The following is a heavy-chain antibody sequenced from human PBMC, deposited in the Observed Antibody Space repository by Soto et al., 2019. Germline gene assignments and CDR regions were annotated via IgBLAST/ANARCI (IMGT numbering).Heavy chain of an antibody. V-gene: IGHV3-33*01. Sequence: QVQLVESGGGVVQPGRSLRLSCAASGFTFSSYGMHWVRQAPGKGLEWVAVIWHDGSNKYYADSVKGRITISRDNSKNTLYLQMNSLRAEDTAVYYCARESHYCYGMDVSCQGTTVTVSS. CDR2: IWHDGSNK. CDR3: ARESHYCYGMDV. J-gene: IGHJ6*02. CDR1: GFTFSSYG.